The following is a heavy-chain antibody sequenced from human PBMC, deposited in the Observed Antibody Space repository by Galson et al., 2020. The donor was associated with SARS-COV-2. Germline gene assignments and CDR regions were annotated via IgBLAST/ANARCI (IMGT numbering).Heavy chain of an antibody. V-gene: IGHV3-13*01. D-gene: IGHD3-16*01. CDR2: IGTAGDT. CDR1: GFTFSSHD. CDR3: ARAPTTLGDYYYGMDV. J-gene: IGHJ6*02. Sequence: GESLKISCAASGFTFSSHDMHWVRQATGKGLEWVSAIGTAGDTYYPGSVKGRFTISRENAKNSLYLQMNSLRAGDTAVYYCARAPTTLGDYYYGMDVWGQGTTVTVSS.